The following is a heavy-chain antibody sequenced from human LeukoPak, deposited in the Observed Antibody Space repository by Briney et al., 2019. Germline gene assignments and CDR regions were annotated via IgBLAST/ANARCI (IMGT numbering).Heavy chain of an antibody. CDR3: ARVEWVATRTFDY. J-gene: IGHJ4*02. V-gene: IGHV3-21*01. Sequence: GGSLRLSCAASGFTFSSYSMNWVRQAPGKGLGWVSSISSSSSYIYYADSVKGRFTISGDNAKNSLYLQMNSLRAENTAVYYCARVEWVATRTFDYWGQGILVTVSS. CDR2: ISSSSSYI. D-gene: IGHD5-12*01. CDR1: GFTFSSYS.